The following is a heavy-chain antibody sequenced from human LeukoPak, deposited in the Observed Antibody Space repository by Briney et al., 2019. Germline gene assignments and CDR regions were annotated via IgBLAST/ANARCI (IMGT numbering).Heavy chain of an antibody. D-gene: IGHD3-10*02. Sequence: GGSPRLSCAASGFTLSNYVMSWVRQAPGKGLESVSCINTSGGSACYADSVKGRFTISRDNSKNTLYLQMNSLRVEDTAVYYCAALVRGPRPFDPWGQGTLLSVSS. CDR2: INTSGGSA. CDR1: GFTLSNYV. V-gene: IGHV3-23*01. J-gene: IGHJ5*02. CDR3: AALVRGPRPFDP.